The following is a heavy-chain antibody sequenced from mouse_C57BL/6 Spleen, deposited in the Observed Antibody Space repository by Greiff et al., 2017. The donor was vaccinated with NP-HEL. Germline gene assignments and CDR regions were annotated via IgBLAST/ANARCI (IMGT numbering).Heavy chain of an antibody. J-gene: IGHJ1*03. V-gene: IGHV1-26*01. Sequence: VQLQQSGAELVKPGASVKLSCKASGYTFTDYYMNWVKQSHGKSLEWIGDINPNNGGTSYNQKFKGKATLTVDKSSSTAYMELRSLTSEDSAVYYCARRVAYWYFDVWGTGTTVTVSS. CDR3: ARRVAYWYFDV. CDR1: GYTFTDYY. CDR2: INPNNGGT. D-gene: IGHD1-3*01.